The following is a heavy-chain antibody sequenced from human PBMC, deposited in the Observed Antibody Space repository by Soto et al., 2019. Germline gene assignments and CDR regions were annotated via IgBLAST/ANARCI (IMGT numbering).Heavy chain of an antibody. J-gene: IGHJ4*02. CDR1: GGTFSGYA. Sequence: ASVKVSCKASGGTFSGYAISWVRQAPGQGLEWMGEIIPMFGTSNYAQKFQGRVTITADESTSTAYMELSSLRSEDTAVYYCARGSCSSTSCYKEYYFDLWGQGTLVTVSS. CDR3: ARGSCSSTSCYKEYYFDL. CDR2: IIPMFGTS. V-gene: IGHV1-69*13. D-gene: IGHD2-2*02.